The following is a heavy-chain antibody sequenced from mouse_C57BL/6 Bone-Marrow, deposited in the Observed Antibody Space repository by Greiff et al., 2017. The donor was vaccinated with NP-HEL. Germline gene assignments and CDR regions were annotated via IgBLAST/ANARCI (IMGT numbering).Heavy chain of an antibody. J-gene: IGHJ3*01. D-gene: IGHD4-1*01. CDR2: ISNGGGST. Sequence: EVQVVESGGGLVQPGGSLKLSCAASGFTFSDYYMYWVRQTPEKRLEWVAYISNGGGSTYYPDTVKGRFTISRDNAKNTLYLQMSRLKSEDTAMYYCASPNWERECAYWGQGTLVTVSA. V-gene: IGHV5-12*01. CDR3: ASPNWERECAY. CDR1: GFTFSDYY.